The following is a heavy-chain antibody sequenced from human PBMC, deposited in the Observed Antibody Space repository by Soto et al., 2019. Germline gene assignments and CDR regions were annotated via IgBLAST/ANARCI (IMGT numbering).Heavy chain of an antibody. CDR3: AREGYCSSTSCYTEDYSNYIYYYAMDV. CDR2: TYYSSKWYN. V-gene: IGHV6-1*01. D-gene: IGHD2-2*02. CDR1: GDIVSGNSAA. J-gene: IGHJ6*02. Sequence: PSPPLSLTGAISGDIVSGNSAAWNWIGTYPSRGLEWLVRTYYSSKWYNDYAVSVKSRITINPDTSKNQFSLQLNSVTPEDTAVYYCAREGYCSSTSCYTEDYSNYIYYYAMDVGGQGTTGT.